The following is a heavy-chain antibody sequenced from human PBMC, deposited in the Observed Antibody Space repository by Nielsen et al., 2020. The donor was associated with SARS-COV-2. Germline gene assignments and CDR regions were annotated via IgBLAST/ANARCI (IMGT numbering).Heavy chain of an antibody. V-gene: IGHV1-58*02. CDR1: GFPFSTSA. Sequence: SVKVSCKASGFPFSTSAMRWVRQARGQRLEWIGWIVVGSGNTNYAQKFQERVTITRDMSTSTAYMELSSLRSEDTAVYYCAADPDYSNADYYYYMDVWGKGTTVTVSS. J-gene: IGHJ6*03. CDR2: IVVGSGNT. CDR3: AADPDYSNADYYYYMDV. D-gene: IGHD4-11*01.